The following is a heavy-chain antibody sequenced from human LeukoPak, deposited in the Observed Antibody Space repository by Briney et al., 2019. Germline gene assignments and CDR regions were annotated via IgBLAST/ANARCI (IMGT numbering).Heavy chain of an antibody. CDR2: ISSSSSYI. J-gene: IGHJ4*02. CDR1: GFTFSSYS. CDR3: ARDTPGVSQRDFDY. D-gene: IGHD2-8*01. Sequence: GSLRLSCAASGFTFSSYSMNWVRQAPGKGLEWVSSISSSSSYIYYADSVKGRFTISRDNAKNSLYLQMNSLRAEDTAVYCCARDTPGVSQRDFDYWGQGTLVTVSS. V-gene: IGHV3-21*01.